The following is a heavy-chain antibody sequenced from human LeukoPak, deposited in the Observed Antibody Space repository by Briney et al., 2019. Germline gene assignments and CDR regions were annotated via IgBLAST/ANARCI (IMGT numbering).Heavy chain of an antibody. Sequence: GGSLRLSCAASGFTFSDHYMSWIRQAPGKGLEWVSYISSSGSTIHSADSVKGRFTISRDNVKNSLYLQMNSLRAEDTAVYYCARPFDAFDIWGQGTMVTVSS. J-gene: IGHJ3*02. V-gene: IGHV3-11*04. CDR2: ISSSGSTI. CDR1: GFTFSDHY. CDR3: ARPFDAFDI.